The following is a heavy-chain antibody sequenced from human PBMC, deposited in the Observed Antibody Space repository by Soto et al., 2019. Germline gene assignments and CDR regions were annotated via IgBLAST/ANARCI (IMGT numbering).Heavy chain of an antibody. Sequence: SETLSLTCTVSGGSISSGDYYWSWIRQPPGKGLEWIGYIYYSGSTYYNPSLKSRVTISVDTSKNQFSLKLSSVTAADTAVYYCARELLTMVRGVIRDWFDPWGQGTLVTVSS. J-gene: IGHJ5*02. CDR3: ARELLTMVRGVIRDWFDP. V-gene: IGHV4-30-4*01. CDR1: GGSISSGDYY. D-gene: IGHD3-10*01. CDR2: IYYSGST.